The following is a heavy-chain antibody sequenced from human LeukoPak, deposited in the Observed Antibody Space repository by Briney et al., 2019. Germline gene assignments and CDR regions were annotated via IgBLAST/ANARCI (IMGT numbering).Heavy chain of an antibody. J-gene: IGHJ6*02. D-gene: IGHD2-2*01. V-gene: IGHV3-23*01. CDR2: ISGSGGST. CDR3: AAPRPYCSSTSCHSYYYYSMDV. CDR1: GFTFSSYA. Sequence: GGSLRLSCAASGFTFSSYAMSWVRQAPGKGLEWVSAISGSGGSTYYADSVKGRFTISRDNSKNTLYLQMNSLRAEDTAVYYCAAPRPYCSSTSCHSYYYYSMDVWGQGTTVTVSS.